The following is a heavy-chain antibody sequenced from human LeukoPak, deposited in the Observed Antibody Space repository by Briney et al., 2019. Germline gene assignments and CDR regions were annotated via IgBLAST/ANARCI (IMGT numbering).Heavy chain of an antibody. CDR3: ARGSSGWYSYYYGMDV. CDR1: VYTFTSYD. J-gene: IGHJ6*02. V-gene: IGHV1-8*01. CDR2: MNPNSGNT. Sequence: GASVKVSCKASVYTFTSYDINWVRQATGQGLEWMGWMNPNSGNTGYAQKFQGRVTMTRNTSISTAYMELSSLRSEDTAVYYCARGSSGWYSYYYGMDVWGQGTTVTVSS. D-gene: IGHD6-19*01.